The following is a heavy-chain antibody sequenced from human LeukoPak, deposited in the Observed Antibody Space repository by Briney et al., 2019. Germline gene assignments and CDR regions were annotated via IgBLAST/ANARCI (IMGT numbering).Heavy chain of an antibody. CDR3: AKDLRLQSVVDY. V-gene: IGHV3-33*06. CDR1: GFTFSSYG. D-gene: IGHD4-11*01. CDR2: IWYDGSNK. Sequence: GGSLRLSCAASGFTFSSYGMHWVRQAPGKGLEWVAVIWYDGSNKYYADSVKGRFTISRDNSKNTLYLQMNSLRAEDTAVYYCAKDLRLQSVVDYWGQGTLVTVSS. J-gene: IGHJ4*02.